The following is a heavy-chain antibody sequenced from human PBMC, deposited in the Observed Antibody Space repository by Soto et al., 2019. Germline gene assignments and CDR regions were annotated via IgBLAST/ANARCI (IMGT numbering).Heavy chain of an antibody. CDR2: INAGNGNT. D-gene: IGHD2-2*01. CDR1: GYTFTSYA. Sequence: ASVKVSCKASGYTFTSYAMHLVRQAPGQRLEWMGWINAGNGNTKYSQKFQGRVTITRDTSASTAYMELSSLRSEDTAVYYCARAPGYCNNTSCFYFFDYWGQGALVTVSS. J-gene: IGHJ4*02. V-gene: IGHV1-3*01. CDR3: ARAPGYCNNTSCFYFFDY.